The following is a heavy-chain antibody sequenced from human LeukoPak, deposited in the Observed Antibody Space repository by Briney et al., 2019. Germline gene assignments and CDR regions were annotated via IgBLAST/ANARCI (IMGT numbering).Heavy chain of an antibody. Sequence: SETLSLTCAVYGGSFSGYYWSWIRQPPGKGLEWIGEINHSGSTNYNPSLKSRVTISVDTSKNQFSLELSSVTAADTAVYYCARGRRYCSSTSCLYYFDYWGQGTLVTVSS. J-gene: IGHJ4*02. CDR2: INHSGST. D-gene: IGHD2-2*01. V-gene: IGHV4-34*01. CDR1: GGSFSGYY. CDR3: ARGRRYCSSTSCLYYFDY.